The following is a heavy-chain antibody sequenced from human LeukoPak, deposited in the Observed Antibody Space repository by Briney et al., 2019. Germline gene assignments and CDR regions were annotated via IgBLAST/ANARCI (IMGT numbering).Heavy chain of an antibody. J-gene: IGHJ4*02. V-gene: IGHV4-59*01. D-gene: IGHD6-19*01. CDR1: GGSISDYY. Sequence: PSETLSLTCTVSGGSISDYYWTWIRQPPGKGLEWIGFIYYRGSTNYNSSLKSRVTMSVDASKSQSSLQLRSVTAADTAVYYCARSQWPPRFDYWGQGILVTVSS. CDR2: IYYRGST. CDR3: ARSQWPPRFDY.